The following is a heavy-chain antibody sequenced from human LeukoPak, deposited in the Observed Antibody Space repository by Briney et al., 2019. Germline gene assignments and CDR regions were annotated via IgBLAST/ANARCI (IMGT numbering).Heavy chain of an antibody. CDR3: ARNPPNYDFWSGPYYYGMDV. J-gene: IGHJ6*02. D-gene: IGHD3-3*01. CDR2: WSDGSNK. Sequence: WSDGSNKHYADSVKDRFTISRDNSKNTLCLQMNSLRAEDTAVYYCARNPPNYDFWSGPYYYGMDVWGQGTTVTVSS. V-gene: IGHV3-33*01.